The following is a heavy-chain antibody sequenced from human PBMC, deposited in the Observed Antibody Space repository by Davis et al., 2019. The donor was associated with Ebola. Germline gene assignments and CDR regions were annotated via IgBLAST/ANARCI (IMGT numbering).Heavy chain of an antibody. V-gene: IGHV1-8*01. CDR2: MNPNSGNT. Sequence: ASVQVSCKASGYTFSSYDINLVRQATGQGLEWMGWMNPNSGNTGYAQKFQGRVTMTRDTSTSTVYMELSSVRSEDTAVYYCARSRPGLHLGELSFRFDYWGQGTLVTVSS. CDR1: GYTFSSYD. D-gene: IGHD3-16*02. J-gene: IGHJ4*02. CDR3: ARSRPGLHLGELSFRFDY.